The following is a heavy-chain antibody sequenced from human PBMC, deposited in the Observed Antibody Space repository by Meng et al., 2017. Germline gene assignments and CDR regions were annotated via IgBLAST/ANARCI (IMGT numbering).Heavy chain of an antibody. CDR2: IDPKSGDT. J-gene: IGHJ4*02. Sequence: GEVVQSGAEVKEPGASVKVPCKPSGYTFPDYYIHWVRQAPGQGLEWMGRIDPKSGDTHYAQKFQGRVTMTGDTSIGTAYMELRGLRSDDTAVYFCARDEDISAAGKLFGDYWGQGTLVTVSS. V-gene: IGHV1-2*06. D-gene: IGHD6-13*01. CDR3: ARDEDISAAGKLFGDY. CDR1: GYTFPDYY.